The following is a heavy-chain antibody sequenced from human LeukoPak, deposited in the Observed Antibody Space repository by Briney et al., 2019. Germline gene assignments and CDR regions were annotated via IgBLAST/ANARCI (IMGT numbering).Heavy chain of an antibody. D-gene: IGHD4-11*01. Sequence: PGGSLRLSCTVSGLIFRNYAMTWVRQAPRKGLEWVSTISGDGTETFYADSVKGRFTISRDNSKNTHYLQMSSLRAEDTGIYYCAKGGHYSFFDYWGQGTLVTVSS. J-gene: IGHJ4*02. CDR2: ISGDGTET. CDR3: AKGGHYSFFDY. V-gene: IGHV3-23*01. CDR1: GLIFRNYA.